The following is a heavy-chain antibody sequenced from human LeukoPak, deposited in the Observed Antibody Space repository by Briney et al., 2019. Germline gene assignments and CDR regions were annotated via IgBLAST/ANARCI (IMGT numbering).Heavy chain of an antibody. V-gene: IGHV1-46*01. Sequence: GGSLRLSCAASGFTFSSYGMHWVRQAPGQGLEWMGLINPSGSSTNYAQKFRGRVTMTRDTSTTTVYMELSSLRSEDTAVYYCAREESGGYFDYGGQGTLVTVSS. J-gene: IGHJ4*02. CDR1: GFTFSSYG. CDR3: AREESGGYFDY. D-gene: IGHD2-8*02. CDR2: INPSGSST.